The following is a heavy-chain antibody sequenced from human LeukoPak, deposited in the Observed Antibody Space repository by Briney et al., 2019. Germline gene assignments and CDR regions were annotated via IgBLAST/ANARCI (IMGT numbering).Heavy chain of an antibody. CDR3: ARDSGDYDILTGYYNAYFDY. D-gene: IGHD3-9*01. CDR2: ISAYNGNT. Sequence: ASVKVSCKASGYTFTSYGISWVRQAPGQGLEWMGWISAYNGNTNYAQKLQGRVTMTTDTSTSTAYMELRSLRSDDTAVYYCARDSGDYDILTGYYNAYFDYWGQGTLVTVSS. J-gene: IGHJ4*02. V-gene: IGHV1-18*01. CDR1: GYTFTSYG.